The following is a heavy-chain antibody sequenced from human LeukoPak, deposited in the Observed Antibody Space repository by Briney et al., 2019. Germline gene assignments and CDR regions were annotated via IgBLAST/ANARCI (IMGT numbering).Heavy chain of an antibody. CDR1: GFTFSDYY. J-gene: IGHJ4*02. V-gene: IGHV3-11*05. D-gene: IGHD3-10*01. CDR2: ISSTSTYT. Sequence: GGSLRLSCVVSGFTFSDYYISWIRQAPGKGLEWLSYISSTSTYTNYADSVKGRFTISRDNAKNSVYPQMNSLRVEDTAVYYCARGRIGYYGSRSYWDYWGQGTLVTVSS. CDR3: ARGRIGYYGSRSYWDY.